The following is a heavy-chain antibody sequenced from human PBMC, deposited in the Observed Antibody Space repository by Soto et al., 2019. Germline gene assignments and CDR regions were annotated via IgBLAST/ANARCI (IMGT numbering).Heavy chain of an antibody. Sequence: LSLTCTVSGGSISSYYWSWIRQPPGKGLEWIGYIYYSGSTNYNPSLKSRVTISVDTSKNQFSLKLSSVTAADTAVYYCARELGYCTNGVCSYNWFDPWGQGTLVTVSS. CDR3: ARELGYCTNGVCSYNWFDP. CDR2: IYYSGST. CDR1: GGSISSYY. D-gene: IGHD2-8*01. J-gene: IGHJ5*02. V-gene: IGHV4-59*01.